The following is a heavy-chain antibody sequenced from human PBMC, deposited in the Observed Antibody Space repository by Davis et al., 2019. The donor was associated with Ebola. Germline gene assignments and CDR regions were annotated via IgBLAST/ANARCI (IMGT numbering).Heavy chain of an antibody. J-gene: IGHJ6*02. V-gene: IGHV4-31*03. CDR1: GGSISSGGYY. CDR2: IYYSGST. D-gene: IGHD6-19*01. Sequence: SETLSLTCTVSGGSISSGGYYWSWIRQHPGKGLEWIGYIYYSGSTNYNPSLKSRVTISVDTSKNQFSLKLSSVTAADTAVYYCAIPSGRYYYYYGMDVWGQGTTVTVSS. CDR3: AIPSGRYYYYYGMDV.